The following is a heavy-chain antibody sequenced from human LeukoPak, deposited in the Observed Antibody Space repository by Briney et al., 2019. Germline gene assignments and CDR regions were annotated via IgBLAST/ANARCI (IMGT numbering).Heavy chain of an antibody. CDR3: ARDRPPYDYVWGSYPSPGYMDV. V-gene: IGHV3-7*01. Sequence: LPGGSLRLSCAASGFTFSSYWMSWVRQAPGKGLEWVANIKQDGSEKYYVDSVKGRFTISRDNAKNSLYLQMNSLRAEDTAVYYCARDRPPYDYVWGSYPSPGYMDVWGKGTTVTISS. CDR1: GFTFSSYW. CDR2: IKQDGSEK. J-gene: IGHJ6*03. D-gene: IGHD3-16*02.